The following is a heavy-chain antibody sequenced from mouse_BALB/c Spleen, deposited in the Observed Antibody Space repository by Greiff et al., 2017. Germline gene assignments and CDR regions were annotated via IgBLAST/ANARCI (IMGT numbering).Heavy chain of an antibody. CDR2: IWAGGST. CDR3: SRRLNDYDGAMDY. J-gene: IGHJ4*01. V-gene: IGHV2-9*02. Sequence: VQRVESGPGLVAPSQSLSITCTVSGFSLTSYGVHWVRQPPGKGLEWLGVIWAGGSTNYNSALMSRLSISKDNSKSQVFLKMNSLQTDDTAMYYWSRRLNDYDGAMDYWGQGTSVTVSS. D-gene: IGHD2-4*01. CDR1: GFSLTSYG.